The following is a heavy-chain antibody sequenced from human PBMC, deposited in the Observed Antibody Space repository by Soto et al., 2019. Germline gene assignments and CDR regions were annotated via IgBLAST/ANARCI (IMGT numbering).Heavy chain of an antibody. D-gene: IGHD2-2*01. CDR3: ARDEYWVSISCSVLPVG. J-gene: IGHJ6*02. V-gene: IGHV3-48*03. CDR2: ISKTGTTT. Sequence: EVQLVESGGGLVQPGGSLRLSCVASGFTFSSYGMNWVRQGPGKGLEWLSSISKTGTTTYYADSVKGRFNISRDNYKNSVEQQFSSLRDEDMVVYYCARDEYWVSISCSVLPVGWGRGTTVTVSS. CDR1: GFTFSSYG.